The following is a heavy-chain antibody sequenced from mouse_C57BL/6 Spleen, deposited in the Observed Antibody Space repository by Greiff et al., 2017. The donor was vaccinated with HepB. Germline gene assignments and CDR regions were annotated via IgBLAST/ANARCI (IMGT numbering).Heavy chain of an antibody. V-gene: IGHV1-82*01. CDR3: ATYGSSPHWYFDV. Sequence: VQLQQSGPELVKPGASVKISCKASGYAFSSSWMNWVKQRPGKGLEWIGRIYPGDGDTNYNGKFKGKATLTADKSSSTAYMQLSSPTSEDSAVYFCATYGSSPHWYFDVWGTGTTVTVSS. J-gene: IGHJ1*03. CDR2: IYPGDGDT. D-gene: IGHD1-1*01. CDR1: GYAFSSSW.